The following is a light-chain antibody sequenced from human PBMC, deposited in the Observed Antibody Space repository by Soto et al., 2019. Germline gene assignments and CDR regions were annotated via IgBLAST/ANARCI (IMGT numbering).Light chain of an antibody. CDR1: QVISSY. CDR3: QQLET. Sequence: DIQLTQSPSFLSASVGDRVTITCRASQVISSYLALYQQKPGKAPKLLIYAASTLQNGVPSRFSGSGSGTEFTLTISSLQPEDFATYYCQQLETFGQGTKVEIK. J-gene: IGKJ1*01. V-gene: IGKV1-9*01. CDR2: AAS.